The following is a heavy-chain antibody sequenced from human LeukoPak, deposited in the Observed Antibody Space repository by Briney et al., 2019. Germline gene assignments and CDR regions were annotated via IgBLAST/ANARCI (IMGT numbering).Heavy chain of an antibody. CDR2: ISSSGSTI. J-gene: IGHJ4*02. CDR3: ARVQIERDHYDILTGFLDY. CDR1: GFTFSSYE. Sequence: PGGSLRLSCAASGFTFSSYEMNWVRQAPGKGLEWVSYISSSGSTIYYADSVKGRFTISRDNAKNSLYLQMNSLRAEDTAVYYCARVQIERDHYDILTGFLDYWGQGTLVTVSS. D-gene: IGHD3-9*01. V-gene: IGHV3-48*03.